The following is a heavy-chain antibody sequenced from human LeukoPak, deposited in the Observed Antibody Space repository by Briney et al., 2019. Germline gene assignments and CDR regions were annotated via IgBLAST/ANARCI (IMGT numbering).Heavy chain of an antibody. CDR3: ARDRQGIGTMMRPLGAFDI. D-gene: IGHD3-22*01. J-gene: IGHJ3*02. V-gene: IGHV1-46*01. CDR1: GYTFTSYY. CDR2: INPSGGST. Sequence: ASVKVSCKASGYTFTSYYMHWVRQAPGQGLEWMGIINPSGGSTSYAQKFRGRVTMTRDTSTSTVYMELSSLRSEDTAVYYCARDRQGIGTMMRPLGAFDIWGQGTMVTVSS.